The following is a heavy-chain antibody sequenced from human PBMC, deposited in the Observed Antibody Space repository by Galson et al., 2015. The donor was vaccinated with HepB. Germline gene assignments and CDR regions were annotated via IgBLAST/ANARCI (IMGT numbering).Heavy chain of an antibody. J-gene: IGHJ4*02. V-gene: IGHV1-2*06. CDR1: GYTFTDYY. CDR2: IYPKNGGT. CDR3: TRGLRFTPDF. D-gene: IGHD5-12*01. Sequence: SVKVSCKASGYTFTDYYIHWVRQAPGQGLEWMGRIYPKNGGTNFARKFQGRVTMTRDTSTRTAYMELSRLRSDDTAVYYCTRGLRFTPDFWGQGTLVTVSS.